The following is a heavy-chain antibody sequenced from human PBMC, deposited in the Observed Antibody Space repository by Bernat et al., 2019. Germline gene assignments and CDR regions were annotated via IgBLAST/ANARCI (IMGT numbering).Heavy chain of an antibody. V-gene: IGHV1-18*01. CDR2: ISAYNGNT. D-gene: IGHD1-14*01. J-gene: IGHJ4*02. Sequence: HVQLVQSGAEVKKPGASVKVSCKASGYTFTSYGISWVRQAPGQGLEWMGWISAYNGNTNYAQKLQGRVTMTTDTSTSTAYMELRSLRSDDTAVYYCARMHALGSTNPTRHDYWGQGTLVTVSS. CDR3: ARMHALGSTNPTRHDY. CDR1: GYTFTSYG.